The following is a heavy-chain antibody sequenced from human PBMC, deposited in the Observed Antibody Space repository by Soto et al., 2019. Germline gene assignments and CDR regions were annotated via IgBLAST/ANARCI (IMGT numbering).Heavy chain of an antibody. D-gene: IGHD3-22*01. CDR3: ARHGYSYDSSGYWDWFDT. V-gene: IGHV4-39*01. CDR1: GFSISSSSYY. Sequence: PXETLSLTCTVAGFSISSSSYYRGWIRQPPGKGLEWIGSIYYIGSTYYNPSLKSRVTISVDTSKNQFSLKLSSVTAADTAVYYCARHGYSYDSSGYWDWFDTWGQGTLVTAPQ. J-gene: IGHJ5*02. CDR2: IYYIGST.